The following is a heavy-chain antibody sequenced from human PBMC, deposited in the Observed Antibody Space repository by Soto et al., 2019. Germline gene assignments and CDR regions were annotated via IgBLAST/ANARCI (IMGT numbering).Heavy chain of an antibody. CDR1: GYSFTSYW. J-gene: IGHJ6*02. Sequence: XESLKISCKGSGYSFTSYWIGWVRQMPGKGLEWMGIIYPGDSDTRYSPSFQGQVTISADKSISTAYLQWSSLKASDTAMYYCARGGYCSSTSCPNPYYYGMDVWGQGTTVTVSS. D-gene: IGHD2-2*01. CDR3: ARGGYCSSTSCPNPYYYGMDV. V-gene: IGHV5-51*01. CDR2: IYPGDSDT.